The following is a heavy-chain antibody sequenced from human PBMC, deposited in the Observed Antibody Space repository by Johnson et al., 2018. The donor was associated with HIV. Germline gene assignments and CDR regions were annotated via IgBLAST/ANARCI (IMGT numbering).Heavy chain of an antibody. CDR2: IYSGGST. J-gene: IGHJ3*02. Sequence: VQLVESGGGLVQPGGSLRLSCAASGFTVSSNYMSWVRQAPGKGLEWVSVIYSGGSTYYADSLKGRFTISRDNSKNTLYLQMNSLRVEDTAVYYCARDGTTGPSGDAFDIWGQGTMVTVSS. CDR3: ARDGTTGPSGDAFDI. CDR1: GFTVSSNY. D-gene: IGHD4-17*01. V-gene: IGHV3-66*02.